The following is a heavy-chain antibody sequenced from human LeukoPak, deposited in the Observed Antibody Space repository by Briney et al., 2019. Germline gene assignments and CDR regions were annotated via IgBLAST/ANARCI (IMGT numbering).Heavy chain of an antibody. Sequence: ESGPTLVKPTQTLTLTCTFSGFSLSTSGVGVGWIRQPPGKALEWLALIYWNDDKRYSPSLKSRLTITKDTSKNQVVLTMTNMYPVDTATYYCAHSGSSTIQFEPWGQGTLVTVSS. D-gene: IGHD2-2*01. CDR3: AHSGSSTIQFEP. J-gene: IGHJ5*02. CDR1: GFSLSTSGVG. CDR2: IYWNDDK. V-gene: IGHV2-5*01.